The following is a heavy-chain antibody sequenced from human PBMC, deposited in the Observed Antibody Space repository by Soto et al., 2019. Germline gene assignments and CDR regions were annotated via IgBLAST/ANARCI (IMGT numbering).Heavy chain of an antibody. CDR3: AQTPRYCSGGSCYSGYFRH. CDR1: GFTFSSYA. D-gene: IGHD2-15*01. Sequence: GGSLRLSCAASGFTFSSYAMSWVRQAPGKGLEWVSAISGSGGSTYYADSVKGRFTISRDNSKNTVYLQMNSLRAEDTAVYYCAQTPRYCSGGSCYSGYFRHWGQGTLVT. J-gene: IGHJ1*01. CDR2: ISGSGGST. V-gene: IGHV3-23*01.